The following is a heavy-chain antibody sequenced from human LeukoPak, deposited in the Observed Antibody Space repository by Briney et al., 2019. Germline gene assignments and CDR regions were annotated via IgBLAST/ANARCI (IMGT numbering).Heavy chain of an antibody. CDR3: AKEHRYSGSYYGDY. D-gene: IGHD1-26*01. Sequence: GGSLRLPCAASGFTFSSYAMSWVRQAPGKGLEWVSAISGSGGSTYYADSVKGRFTISRDNSKNTLYLQMNGLRAEDTAVYYCAKEHRYSGSYYGDYWGQGTLVTVSS. CDR2: ISGSGGST. CDR1: GFTFSSYA. V-gene: IGHV3-23*01. J-gene: IGHJ4*02.